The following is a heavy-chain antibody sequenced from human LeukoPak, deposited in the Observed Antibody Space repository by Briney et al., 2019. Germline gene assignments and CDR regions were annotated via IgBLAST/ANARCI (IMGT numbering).Heavy chain of an antibody. Sequence: PSEPLSLPCTVSGGSISSGGYYWSWIRQPPGKGLEWIGYIYHSGSTYYNPSLKSRVTISVDRSKNQFSLKLSSVTAADTAVYYCARERPDDGYCSSTSCYVDYWGQGTLVTVSS. D-gene: IGHD2-2*03. V-gene: IGHV4-30-2*01. CDR3: ARERPDDGYCSSTSCYVDY. CDR2: IYHSGST. CDR1: GGSISSGGYY. J-gene: IGHJ4*02.